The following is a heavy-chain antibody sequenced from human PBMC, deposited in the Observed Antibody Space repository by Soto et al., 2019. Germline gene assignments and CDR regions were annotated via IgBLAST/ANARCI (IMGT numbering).Heavy chain of an antibody. CDR2: ISSSSGYT. J-gene: IGHJ5*01. CDR1: GFTFNDYY. D-gene: IGHD3-3*01. V-gene: IGHV3-11*06. CDR3: AKARCYNTDCYVLDS. Sequence: GGSLRLSCVASGFTFNDYYMSWIRQAPGKGLEWVSYISSSSGYTNYAYSVKGRFSISRDNARNSLYLQMISLRVEDMSFYYCAKARCYNTDCYVLDSWGQGTLVTVSS.